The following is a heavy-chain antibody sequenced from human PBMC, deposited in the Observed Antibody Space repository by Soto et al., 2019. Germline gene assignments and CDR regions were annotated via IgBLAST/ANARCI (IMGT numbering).Heavy chain of an antibody. Sequence: GPGPGTPSETLSLTCTVSGDSIGTTHSYWAWIRQSPGKGLEWIGNIHYSGSTYYMPSLRSRVTLSVDTSKNQFSLRLTSVTAEDTAVYYCARGYGYFRQWGQGALVTVSS. CDR3: ARGYGYFRQ. CDR1: GDSIGTTHSY. CDR2: IHYSGST. V-gene: IGHV4-39*01. J-gene: IGHJ4*02. D-gene: IGHD5-12*01.